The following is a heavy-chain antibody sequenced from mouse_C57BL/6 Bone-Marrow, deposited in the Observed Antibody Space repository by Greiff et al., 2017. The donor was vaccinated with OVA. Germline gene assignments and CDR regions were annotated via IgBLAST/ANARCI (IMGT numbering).Heavy chain of an antibody. V-gene: IGHV5-12*01. CDR2: ISNGGGST. J-gene: IGHJ4*01. CDR3: ARQWLLYYYAMDY. D-gene: IGHD2-3*01. Sequence: EVKLMESGGGLVQPGGSLKLSCAASGFTFSDYYMYWFRQTPATRLEWVAYISNGGGSTYYPDTVKGRFPISRDHAKNTLYLQMSRLKSEDTAMYYCARQWLLYYYAMDYWGQGTSVTVSS. CDR1: GFTFSDYY.